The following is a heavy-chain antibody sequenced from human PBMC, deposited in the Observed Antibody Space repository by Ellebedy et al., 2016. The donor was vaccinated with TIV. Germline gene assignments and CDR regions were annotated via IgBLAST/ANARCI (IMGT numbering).Heavy chain of an antibody. J-gene: IGHJ5*02. D-gene: IGHD6-19*01. CDR3: ARDRIAVADNWFDP. CDR2: IGSRSATI. CDR1: GFTFSTYE. Sequence: GGSLRLSCAASGFTFSTYEMNWVRQAPGKGLEWVSYIGSRSATIYYADSVKGRFTISRDDAKNSLYLQMNSLRDEDTAVYYCARDRIAVADNWFDPWGQGTLVTVSS. V-gene: IGHV3-48*02.